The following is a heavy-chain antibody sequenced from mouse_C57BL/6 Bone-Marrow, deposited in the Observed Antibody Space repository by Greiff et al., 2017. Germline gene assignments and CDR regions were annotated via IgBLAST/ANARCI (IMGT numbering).Heavy chain of an antibody. Sequence: DVHLVESGGGLVQPGGSLSLSCAASGFTFTDYYMSWVRQPPGKALEWLGFIRNKANGYTTAYSASVKGRFTISRDNSQSILYLQMNALRAEDSATYYCARYPHYYGSRDWYFDVWGTGTTVTVSS. CDR3: ARYPHYYGSRDWYFDV. CDR2: IRNKANGYTT. V-gene: IGHV7-3*01. CDR1: GFTFTDYY. J-gene: IGHJ1*03. D-gene: IGHD1-1*01.